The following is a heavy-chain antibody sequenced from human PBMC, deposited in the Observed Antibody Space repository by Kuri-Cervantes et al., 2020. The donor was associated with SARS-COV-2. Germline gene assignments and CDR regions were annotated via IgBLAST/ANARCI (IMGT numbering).Heavy chain of an antibody. CDR3: ARLQDIVVVVDH. D-gene: IGHD2-2*01. J-gene: IGHJ4*02. CDR2: IYHSGST. Sequence: SETLSLTCAVSGYSISSGYYWGWIRQPPGKGLEWIGSIYHSGSTYYNPSLKSRVTISVDTPKNQFSLKLSSVTAADTAVYYCARLQDIVVVVDHWGQGTLVTVSS. V-gene: IGHV4-38-2*01. CDR1: GYSISSGYY.